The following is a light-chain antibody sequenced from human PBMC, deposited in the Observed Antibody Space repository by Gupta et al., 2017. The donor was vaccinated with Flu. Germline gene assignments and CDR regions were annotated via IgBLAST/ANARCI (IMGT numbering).Light chain of an antibody. CDR1: QSVSNYH. V-gene: IGKV3-20*01. CDR3: QHYGSSPRA. J-gene: IGKJ1*01. Sequence: EIVLTQSPGTLSLSPGERTTLSCRASQSVSNYHLAWYQQKPGQAPRLLMYDTSNRATGIPDRFSGSGSGTDFTLTISRLEPEDFAVYYCQHYGSSPRAFGQGTKVDIK. CDR2: DTS.